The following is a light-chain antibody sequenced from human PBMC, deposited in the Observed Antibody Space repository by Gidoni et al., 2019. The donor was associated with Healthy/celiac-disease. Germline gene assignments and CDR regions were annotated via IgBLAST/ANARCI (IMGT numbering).Light chain of an antibody. CDR2: RNN. J-gene: IGLJ2*01. V-gene: IGLV1-47*01. CDR3: AAWDDSLSGRGV. CDR1: SSHIGSNY. Sequence: QSVLTQPPSASGTPGQTVTISCSGSSSHIGSNYGYWYQQLPGTAPKLLIYRNNQRPSGVPDRFSGSKSGTSASLAISGLRSEYEADYYCAAWDDSLSGRGVFGGGTKLTVL.